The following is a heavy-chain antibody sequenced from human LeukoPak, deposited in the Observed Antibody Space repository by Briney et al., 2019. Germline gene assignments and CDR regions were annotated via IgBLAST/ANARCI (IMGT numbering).Heavy chain of an antibody. CDR1: GFTFSSYS. Sequence: QPGGSLGLSCAASGFTFSSYSMNWVRQAPGKGLEWISYITTSSSTVYYADSVKGRFTISRDNAGNSLYLQMNSLRAEDTALYYCARDQGGYWGQGTLVTVSS. D-gene: IGHD3-16*01. V-gene: IGHV3-48*01. CDR2: ITTSSSTV. CDR3: ARDQGGY. J-gene: IGHJ4*02.